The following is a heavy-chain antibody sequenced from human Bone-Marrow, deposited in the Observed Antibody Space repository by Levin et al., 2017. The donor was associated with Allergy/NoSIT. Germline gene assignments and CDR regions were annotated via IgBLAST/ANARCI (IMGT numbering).Heavy chain of an antibody. D-gene: IGHD3-22*01. CDR3: AKLYYYDSSGYAFDI. V-gene: IGHV3-30*18. CDR2: ISYDGSNK. CDR1: GFTFSSYG. J-gene: IGHJ3*02. Sequence: GESLKISCAASGFTFSSYGMHWVRQAPGKGLEWVAVISYDGSNKYYADSVKGRFTISRDNSKNTLYLQMNSLRAEDTAVYYCAKLYYYDSSGYAFDIWGQGTMVTVSS.